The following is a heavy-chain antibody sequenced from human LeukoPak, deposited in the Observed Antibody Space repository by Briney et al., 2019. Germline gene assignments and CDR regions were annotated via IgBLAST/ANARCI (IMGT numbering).Heavy chain of an antibody. CDR3: ARQTTVTTSRWFDP. CDR2: IYTSGST. Sequence: PSETLSLTCTVSGGSISSYYWSWIRQPAGKGLEWIGRIYTSGSTNYNPSLKSRGTMSVDTSKNQFSLKLSSVTAADTAVYYCARQTTVTTSRWFDPWGQGTLVTVSS. V-gene: IGHV4-4*07. J-gene: IGHJ5*02. CDR1: GGSISSYY. D-gene: IGHD4-17*01.